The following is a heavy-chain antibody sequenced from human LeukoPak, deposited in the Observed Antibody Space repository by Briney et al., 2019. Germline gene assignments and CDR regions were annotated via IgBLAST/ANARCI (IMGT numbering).Heavy chain of an antibody. Sequence: PSETLSLTCTVSDDSISDYYRGWIRQPPGKGLEWIGYFYNSGRSTYNPSLKSRVTILADTSKNHFSLKLNSVTTADTAVYYCTRGAGWLIDYWGQGILVTVSS. J-gene: IGHJ4*02. D-gene: IGHD3-16*01. CDR2: FYNSGRS. CDR1: DDSISDYY. V-gene: IGHV4-59*01. CDR3: TRGAGWLIDY.